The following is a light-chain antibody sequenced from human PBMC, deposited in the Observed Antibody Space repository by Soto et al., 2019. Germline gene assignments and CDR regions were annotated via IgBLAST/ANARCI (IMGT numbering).Light chain of an antibody. J-gene: IGKJ2*01. CDR1: QTITTY. Sequence: DIQMTQSPPSLSTSAGERVTMTCRASQTITTYLSWYQQKAGKTPRLLIYAASRLQSGVPSRFSGSGSGTDFTLTITNLQPEDVATYFCQQSYSTPPTFGQGTKMEIK. CDR3: QQSYSTPPT. V-gene: IGKV1-39*01. CDR2: AAS.